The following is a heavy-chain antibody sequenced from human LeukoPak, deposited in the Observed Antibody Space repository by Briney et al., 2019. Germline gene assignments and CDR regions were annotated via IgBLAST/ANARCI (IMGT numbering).Heavy chain of an antibody. V-gene: IGHV3-23*01. CDR3: AKDARIQLWALDS. CDR2: ISGSADST. J-gene: IGHJ4*02. CDR1: AFTFSSNA. Sequence: PGGSLRVSCAAAAFTFSSNAMNWVRQATGKGLEWISSISGSADSTYYADSVQGRFTISRDNSKNTLYLQMNSLRVEDTAIYYCAKDARIQLWALDSWGQGTLVTVSS. D-gene: IGHD5-18*01.